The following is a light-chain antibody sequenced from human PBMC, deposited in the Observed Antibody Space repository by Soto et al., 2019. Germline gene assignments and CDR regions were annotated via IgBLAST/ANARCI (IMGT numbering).Light chain of an antibody. CDR1: QSVSTY. Sequence: EIVMTQSPATLSVSPGETATLSCRASQSVSTYLAWYQQQPGQAPRLLIYGASSRATDIPARFSDSGSGTEFTLTISSLRYEDLGVCYCQQYNTWPSWTFGQGTKVDVK. J-gene: IGKJ1*01. V-gene: IGKV3D-15*01. CDR2: GAS. CDR3: QQYNTWPSWT.